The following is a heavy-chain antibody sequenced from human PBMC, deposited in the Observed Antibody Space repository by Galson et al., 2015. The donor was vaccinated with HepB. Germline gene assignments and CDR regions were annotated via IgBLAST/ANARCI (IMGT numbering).Heavy chain of an antibody. D-gene: IGHD3-22*01. CDR1: GFTFSSYS. CDR2: ISRSSSYI. J-gene: IGHJ4*02. CDR3: ARDYSSAYYWAREFRPYYFDY. V-gene: IGHV3-21*01. Sequence: SLRLSCAASGFTFSSYSMNWVRQAPGKGLEWVSSISRSSSYIHYADSVKGRFTISRDNAKNSLYLQMNSLRAEDTAVYYCARDYSSAYYWAREFRPYYFDYWGQGTLVTVSS.